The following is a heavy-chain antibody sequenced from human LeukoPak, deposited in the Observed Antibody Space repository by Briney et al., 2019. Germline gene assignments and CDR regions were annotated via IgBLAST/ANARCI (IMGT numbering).Heavy chain of an antibody. D-gene: IGHD3-10*01. Sequence: SETLSLTCTVSGDSISSSNCYWGWIRQPPGKGLEWIGSIYFSGGTYYNASLKSRVTISLDTSKNQFSLKLSSATGADTAVYYCARGENYYGSGSYVYCGEGALVTLS. CDR3: ARGENYYGSGSYVY. CDR2: IYFSGGT. J-gene: IGHJ4*02. V-gene: IGHV4-39*07. CDR1: GDSISSSNCY.